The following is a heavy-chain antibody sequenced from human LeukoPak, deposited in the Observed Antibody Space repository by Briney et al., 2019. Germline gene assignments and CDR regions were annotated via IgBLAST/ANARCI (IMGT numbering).Heavy chain of an antibody. CDR1: GFTFSSYS. CDR3: ASGGYCSSTSCYEGRY. J-gene: IGHJ4*02. Sequence: GGSLRLSCAASGFTFSSYSMNWVRQAPGKGLEWVSSISSSSSYIYYADSVKGRFTISRDNAKNSLYLQMNSLRAEDTAVYYCASGGYCSSTSCYEGRYWGQGTLVTVSS. V-gene: IGHV3-21*01. D-gene: IGHD2-2*01. CDR2: ISSSSSYI.